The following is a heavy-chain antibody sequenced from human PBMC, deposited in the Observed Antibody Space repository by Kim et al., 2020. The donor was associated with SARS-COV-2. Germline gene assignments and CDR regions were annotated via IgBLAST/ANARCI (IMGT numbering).Heavy chain of an antibody. CDR3: ARAEGGWWFGEISARYYYYGMGV. CDR2: INAGNGNT. D-gene: IGHD3-10*01. V-gene: IGHV1-3*01. J-gene: IGHJ6*02. Sequence: ASVKVSCKASGYNFTSYAMHWVRQAPGQRLEWMGWINAGNGNTKYSQKFQGRVTITRDTSASTAYMELSSLRSEDTAVYYCARAEGGWWFGEISARYYYYGMGVWGQGTTVTVSS. CDR1: GYNFTSYA.